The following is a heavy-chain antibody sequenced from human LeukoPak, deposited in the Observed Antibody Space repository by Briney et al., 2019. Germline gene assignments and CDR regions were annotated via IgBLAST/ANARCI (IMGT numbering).Heavy chain of an antibody. J-gene: IGHJ5*02. CDR3: ARGPMIVVVIHWFDP. CDR2: INPNSGGT. Sequence: ASVKVSCKASGYTFTGYYMHWVRQAPGQGLEWMGWINPNSGGTNYAQKFQGRVTMTRDTSISTAYMELSRLRSDDTAAYYCARGPMIVVVIHWFDPWGQGTLVTVSS. D-gene: IGHD3-22*01. CDR1: GYTFTGYY. V-gene: IGHV1-2*02.